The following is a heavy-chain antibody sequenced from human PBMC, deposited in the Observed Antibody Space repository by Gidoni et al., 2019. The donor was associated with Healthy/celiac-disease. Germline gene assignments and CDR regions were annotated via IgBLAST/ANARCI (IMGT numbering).Heavy chain of an antibody. V-gene: IGHV1-3*01. D-gene: IGHD1-1*01. CDR2: INAGNGNT. J-gene: IGHJ6*03. CDR1: GYTFTSYA. CDR3: ARDTTYYYYYYMDV. Sequence: QVQLVQSGAEVKKPGASVKVSCKASGYTFTSYAMHWVRQAPGQRLEWMGWINAGNGNTKYSQKFQGRVTITRDTSASTAYMELSSLRSEDTAVYYCARDTTYYYYYYMDVWGKGTTVTVSS.